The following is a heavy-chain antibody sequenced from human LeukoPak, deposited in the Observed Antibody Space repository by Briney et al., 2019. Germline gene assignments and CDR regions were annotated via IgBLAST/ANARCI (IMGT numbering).Heavy chain of an antibody. CDR2: ISGSGGNT. Sequence: GGSLRLSCAASGFTFSSYGMSWVRQAPGKGLEWVSSISGSGGNTYYRDSGKGRFTISRDNSKNTLYLQMNSLRAEDTAIYYCAKDGRRISMIGVVRRGHYFDYWGQGALVTVSS. V-gene: IGHV3-23*01. CDR3: AKDGRRISMIGVVRRGHYFDY. J-gene: IGHJ4*02. D-gene: IGHD3-22*01. CDR1: GFTFSSYG.